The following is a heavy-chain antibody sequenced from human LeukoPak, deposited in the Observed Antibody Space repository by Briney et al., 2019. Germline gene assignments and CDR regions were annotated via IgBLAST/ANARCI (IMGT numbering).Heavy chain of an antibody. D-gene: IGHD6-19*01. CDR3: ARADSSGWSNGY. V-gene: IGHV3-21*01. CDR1: GFTFSSYS. Sequence: GGSLRLSCAASGFTFSSYSMNWVRQAPGKGLEWVSSISSSSSYIYYADSVKGRFTISRDNAKNSLYLQMNSLRAEDTAVYYCARADSSGWSNGYWGQGTLVTVSS. CDR2: ISSSSSYI. J-gene: IGHJ4*02.